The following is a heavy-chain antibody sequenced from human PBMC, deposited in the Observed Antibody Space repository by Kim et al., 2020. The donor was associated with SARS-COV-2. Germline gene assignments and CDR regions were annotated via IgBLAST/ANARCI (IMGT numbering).Heavy chain of an antibody. CDR3: ARVQWFGEASYYYYYGMDV. D-gene: IGHD3-10*01. Sequence: GGSLRLSCAASGFTFSSYWMSWVRQAPGKGLEWVANIKQDGSEKYYVDSVKGRFTISRDNAKNSLYLQMNSLRAEDTAVYYCARVQWFGEASYYYYYGMDVWGQGTTVTVSS. CDR1: GFTFSSYW. J-gene: IGHJ6*02. V-gene: IGHV3-7*04. CDR2: IKQDGSEK.